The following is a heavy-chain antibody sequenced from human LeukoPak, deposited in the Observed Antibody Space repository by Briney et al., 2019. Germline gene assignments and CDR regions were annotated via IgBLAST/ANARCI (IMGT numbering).Heavy chain of an antibody. D-gene: IGHD3-22*01. Sequence: SETLSLTCAVYGGSFSGYYWSWIRQPPGKGLEWIGDINHSGSTNYNPSLKSRVTISVDTSKNQFSLKLSSVTAADTAVYYCARGTYYYDSSGPPFDYWGQGTLVTVSS. J-gene: IGHJ4*02. CDR3: ARGTYYYDSSGPPFDY. CDR1: GGSFSGYY. CDR2: INHSGST. V-gene: IGHV4-34*01.